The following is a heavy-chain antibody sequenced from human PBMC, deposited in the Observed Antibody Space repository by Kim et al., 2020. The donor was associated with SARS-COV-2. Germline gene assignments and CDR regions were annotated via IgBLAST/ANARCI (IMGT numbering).Heavy chain of an antibody. CDR2: ISYDGSNK. CDR3: ASPVVVTTFDY. Sequence: GGSLRLSCAASGFTFSSYAMHWVRQAPGKGLEWVAVISYDGSNKYYADSVKGRFTISRDNSKNTLYLQMNSLRAEDTAVYYCASPVVVTTFDYWGQGTLVTVSS. D-gene: IGHD3-22*01. V-gene: IGHV3-30-3*01. J-gene: IGHJ4*02. CDR1: GFTFSSYA.